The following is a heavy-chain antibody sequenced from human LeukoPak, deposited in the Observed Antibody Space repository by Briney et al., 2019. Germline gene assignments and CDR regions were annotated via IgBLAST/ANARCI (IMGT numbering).Heavy chain of an antibody. CDR1: GFTSSSYW. Sequence: GGPLRLSCAAAGFTSSSYWMSWVRQAPGKRQERVANIKQDGSEKYYVDAVKGRFTISRDNAKNSLYLHMNSLRAEDTAVYYCARAGGEDTAMNDYWGQGTLVTVSS. CDR2: IKQDGSEK. D-gene: IGHD5-18*01. J-gene: IGHJ4*02. CDR3: ARAGGEDTAMNDY. V-gene: IGHV3-7*01.